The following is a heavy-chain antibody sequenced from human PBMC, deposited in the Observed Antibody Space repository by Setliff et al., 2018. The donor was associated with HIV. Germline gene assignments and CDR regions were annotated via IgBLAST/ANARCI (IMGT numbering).Heavy chain of an antibody. CDR3: ARKGSGSSFDFEY. CDR1: GYTFSSYA. D-gene: IGHD3-10*01. Sequence: GASVKVSCKASGYTFSSYAIHWVRQAPGQSLEWMGWITGGSGNTRYSEKFQGRVTLTRDTSASTAYMELSSLRSEDTAVYYCARKGSGSSFDFEYWGQGTLVTSPQ. CDR2: ITGGSGNT. V-gene: IGHV1-3*01. J-gene: IGHJ4*02.